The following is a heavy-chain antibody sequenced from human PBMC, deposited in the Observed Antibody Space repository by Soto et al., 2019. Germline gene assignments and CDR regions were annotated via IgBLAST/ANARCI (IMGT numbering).Heavy chain of an antibody. CDR3: AKADYGAYVFVS. V-gene: IGHV3-23*01. CDR2: ISDSGGST. CDR1: GITFSSYA. Sequence: EVQLLESGGGLVQPGGSLRLSCAASGITFSSYAMSWVRQAPGKGLEWVSGISDSGGSTYYADSVKGRFTISRDNSQITLYLQMNSLRAEDTAVYDCAKADYGAYVFVSWGQGTLVTVSS. J-gene: IGHJ4*02. D-gene: IGHD4-17*01.